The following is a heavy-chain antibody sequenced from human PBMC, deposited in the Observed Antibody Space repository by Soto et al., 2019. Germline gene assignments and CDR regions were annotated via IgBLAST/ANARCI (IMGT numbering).Heavy chain of an antibody. CDR3: ARALDSTIGMDV. V-gene: IGHV3-33*01. D-gene: IGHD2-2*01. CDR2: IWYDGSNK. J-gene: IGHJ6*02. Sequence: QVQLVESGGGVVQPGRSLRLSCAASGFTFSSYGMHWVRQAPGKGLEWVAVIWYDGSNKYYADSVKGRFTISRDNSKNTLYLQMNRLRAEDTAVYYCARALDSTIGMDVWGQGTTVTVSS. CDR1: GFTFSSYG.